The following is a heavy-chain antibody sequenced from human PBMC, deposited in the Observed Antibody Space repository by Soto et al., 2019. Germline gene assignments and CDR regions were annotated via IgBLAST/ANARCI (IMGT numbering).Heavy chain of an antibody. CDR1: GFTFSSYG. J-gene: IGHJ6*02. Sequence: QVQLVESGGGVVQPGRSLRLSCAASGFTFSSYGMHWVRQAPGKGLEWVAVIWYDGSNKYYADSVKGRFTISRDNSKNKLYLQMNSLRAEDTAVYYCARERYCSSTSCYVYYYYGMDVWGQGTTVTVSS. D-gene: IGHD2-2*01. CDR3: ARERYCSSTSCYVYYYYGMDV. CDR2: IWYDGSNK. V-gene: IGHV3-33*01.